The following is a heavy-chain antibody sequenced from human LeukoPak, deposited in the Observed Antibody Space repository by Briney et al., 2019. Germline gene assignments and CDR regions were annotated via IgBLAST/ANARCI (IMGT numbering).Heavy chain of an antibody. V-gene: IGHV3-7*01. D-gene: IGHD6-13*01. CDR1: GFTFSNYW. J-gene: IGHJ4*02. Sequence: GGSLRLSCAAPGFTFSNYWMSWVRQVPGKGLEWVANIKQDESEKYYVDSVKGRFTISRDNDKNSLYLQMNSLRAEDAAVYYCASGRQLGYWGQGTLVTVSS. CDR2: IKQDESEK. CDR3: ASGRQLGY.